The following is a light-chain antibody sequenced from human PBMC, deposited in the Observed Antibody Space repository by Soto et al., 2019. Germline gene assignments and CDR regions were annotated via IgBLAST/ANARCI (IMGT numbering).Light chain of an antibody. V-gene: IGKV1-39*01. CDR1: QSISTY. CDR3: QQRYMAPIT. Sequence: DIQMTQSPSSLSASVGNRVTITCRASQSISTYLNWYQKKPGKAPNLLIYDASRVQSEVPSRFSGSGDGTDFTLAIISVQPEDFATYFCQQRYMAPITFGQGTQLE. J-gene: IGKJ5*01. CDR2: DAS.